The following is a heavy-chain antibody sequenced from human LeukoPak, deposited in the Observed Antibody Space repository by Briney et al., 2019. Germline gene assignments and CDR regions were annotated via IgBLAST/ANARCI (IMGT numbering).Heavy chain of an antibody. Sequence: PSETLSLTCAVYGGSFSGYYWSWIRQPPGKGLEWIGEINHSGSTNYNPSLKSRVTISVDTSRNQFSLKLRSVTAADTAVYNCARGSMRFDPWGQGTLVTVSS. J-gene: IGHJ5*02. CDR1: GGSFSGYY. V-gene: IGHV4-34*01. CDR2: INHSGST. CDR3: ARGSMRFDP.